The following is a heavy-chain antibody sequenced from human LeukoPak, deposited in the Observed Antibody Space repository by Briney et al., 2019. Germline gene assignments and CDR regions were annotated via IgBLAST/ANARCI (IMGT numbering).Heavy chain of an antibody. V-gene: IGHV4-59*08. CDR3: ARRTRGIFDY. D-gene: IGHD3-16*01. CDR1: GGSFSGYY. J-gene: IGHJ4*02. CDR2: IYYSGST. Sequence: SETLSLTCAVYGGSFSGYYWSWIRQPPGKGLEWIGYIYYSGSTNYNPSLKSRVTISVDTSKNQFSLKLSSVTAADTAVYYCARRTRGIFDYWGQGTLVTVSS.